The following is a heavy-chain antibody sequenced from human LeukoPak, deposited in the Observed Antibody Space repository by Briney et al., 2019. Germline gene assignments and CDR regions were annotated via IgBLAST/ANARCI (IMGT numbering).Heavy chain of an antibody. Sequence: KPGGSLRLSCVASGFTFSNAWMSWVRQAPGKGLEWVGRIKSKSDGGTTDYAAPVKGRFTISRDDSKNTLYLQMSSLKTEDTAVYYCTTDIRWEFVTDYWGQGTLVTVSS. CDR3: TTDIRWEFVTDY. D-gene: IGHD1-26*01. CDR2: IKSKSDGGTT. V-gene: IGHV3-15*01. J-gene: IGHJ4*02. CDR1: GFTFSNAW.